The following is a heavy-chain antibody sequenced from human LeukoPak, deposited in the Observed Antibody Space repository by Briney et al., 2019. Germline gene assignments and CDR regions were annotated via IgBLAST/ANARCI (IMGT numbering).Heavy chain of an antibody. V-gene: IGHV4-61*02. CDR1: GGSISSGFYY. D-gene: IGHD5-12*01. CDR2: IYTSGST. J-gene: IGHJ6*03. Sequence: PSETLSLTCTVSGGSISSGFYYWSWIRQPAGKGLEWIGRIYTSGSTNYNPSLNSRVTISVDTSKNQFSLKLSSVTAADTAVYYCARAPYSGYGRWGYYYYYMDVWGKGTTVTISS. CDR3: ARAPYSGYGRWGYYYYYMDV.